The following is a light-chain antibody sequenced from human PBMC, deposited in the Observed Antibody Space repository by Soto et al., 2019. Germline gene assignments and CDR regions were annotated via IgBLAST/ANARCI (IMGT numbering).Light chain of an antibody. Sequence: QCVLTQPPSASGTPGQRVTISCSGSSSNIGSNTVNWYQQVPGTAPKLLIYSNNQRPSGVPDRFSGSKSDTSASLAISGLQSEDEADYYCAAWDDSLNGVVFGGGTKLTVL. CDR3: AAWDDSLNGVV. V-gene: IGLV1-44*01. CDR1: SSNIGSNT. CDR2: SNN. J-gene: IGLJ2*01.